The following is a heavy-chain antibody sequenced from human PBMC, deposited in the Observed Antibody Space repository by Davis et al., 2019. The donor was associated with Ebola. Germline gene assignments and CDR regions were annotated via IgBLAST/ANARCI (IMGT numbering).Heavy chain of an antibody. CDR2: IYYSGST. D-gene: IGHD1-26*01. CDR1: GGSISSYY. Sequence: SETLSLTCTVSGGSISSYYWSWIRQAPGKGLEWIGYIYYSGSTNYNPSLKSRVTISVDTSKNQFSLKLSSVTAADTAVYYCARLGDSGSYYGIDYWGQGTLVTVSS. J-gene: IGHJ4*02. V-gene: IGHV4-59*08. CDR3: ARLGDSGSYYGIDY.